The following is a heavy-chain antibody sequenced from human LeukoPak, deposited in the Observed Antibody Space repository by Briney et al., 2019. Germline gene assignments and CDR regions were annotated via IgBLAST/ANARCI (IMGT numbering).Heavy chain of an antibody. CDR2: IYYSGST. Sequence: PSGTLSLTCTVSGGSISSGGYYWSWIRQHPGKGLEWIGYIYYSGSTYCNPSLKSRVTISVDTSKNQFSLKLSSVTAADTAVYYCARETTVTTLMDVWGKGTTVTVSS. CDR1: GGSISSGGYY. V-gene: IGHV4-31*03. CDR3: ARETTVTTLMDV. D-gene: IGHD4-17*01. J-gene: IGHJ6*04.